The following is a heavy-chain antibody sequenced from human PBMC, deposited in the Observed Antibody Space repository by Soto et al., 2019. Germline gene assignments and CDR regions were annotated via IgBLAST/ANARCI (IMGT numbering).Heavy chain of an antibody. CDR3: ARGGSYSSSWGYYYYGMDV. D-gene: IGHD6-13*01. Sequence: PSETLSLTCTVSGGSISSYYWSWIRQPPGKGLEWIGYIYYSGSTNYNPSLKSRVTISVDTSKNQFSLKLSSVTAADTAVYYCARGGSYSSSWGYYYYGMDVWGQGTTVTVSS. J-gene: IGHJ6*02. V-gene: IGHV4-59*01. CDR2: IYYSGST. CDR1: GGSISSYY.